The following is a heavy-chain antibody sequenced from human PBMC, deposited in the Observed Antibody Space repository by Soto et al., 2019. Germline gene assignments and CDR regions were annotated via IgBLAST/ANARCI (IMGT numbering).Heavy chain of an antibody. Sequence: GGSLRLSCAASGFTFDDYAMHWVRQAPGKGLEWVSGISWNSGSIGYADSVKGRFTISRDNAKNSLYLQMNSLRAEDTALYYCAKDIYGSYYAFDYWGQGTLVTVSS. V-gene: IGHV3-9*01. CDR2: ISWNSGSI. CDR1: GFTFDDYA. D-gene: IGHD1-26*01. J-gene: IGHJ4*02. CDR3: AKDIYGSYYAFDY.